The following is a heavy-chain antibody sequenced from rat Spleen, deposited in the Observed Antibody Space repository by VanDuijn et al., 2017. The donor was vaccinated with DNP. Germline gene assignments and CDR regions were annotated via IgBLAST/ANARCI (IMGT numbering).Heavy chain of an antibody. Sequence: EVQLVESGGGLVQPGRSMKLSCAASGFAFSNFGMTWVRQAPTKGLEWVACMSPTTRSSYYRDSVRGRFTVSRDDSTNTLYLQMDSLRSEDTATYYCTRGGTYYFDYWGQGVMFTVSS. CDR1: GFAFSNFG. CDR3: TRGGTYYFDY. J-gene: IGHJ2*01. V-gene: IGHV5-46*01. CDR2: MSPTTRSS.